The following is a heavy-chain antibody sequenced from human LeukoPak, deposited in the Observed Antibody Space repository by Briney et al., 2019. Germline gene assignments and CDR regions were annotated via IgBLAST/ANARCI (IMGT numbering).Heavy chain of an antibody. V-gene: IGHV1-46*01. CDR1: GYTSSSYY. CDR3: ARDPLDSSGYFVPFDY. Sequence: ASVKVSCKASGYTSSSYYMHWVRQAPGQGLEWMGIINPSDISTSYAQKFQGRVTMTRDMSTSTVYMELSSLRSEDTAVYYCARDPLDSSGYFVPFDYWGQGTLVTVSS. CDR2: INPSDIST. D-gene: IGHD3-22*01. J-gene: IGHJ4*02.